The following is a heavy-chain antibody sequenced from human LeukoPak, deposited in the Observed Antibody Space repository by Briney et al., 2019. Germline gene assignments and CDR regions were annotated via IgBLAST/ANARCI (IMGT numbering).Heavy chain of an antibody. Sequence: PGGSLRLSCAASGFTFKGYWMNWVRQAPGKGLEWVANIQQDGSEKKYVDSVKGRFTISRDNAKNSLYLQMDSLRAEDTAVYYCVRLRYTYGKNFDCWGQGTLVTVSS. CDR1: GFTFKGYW. CDR3: VRLRYTYGKNFDC. CDR2: IQQDGSEK. V-gene: IGHV3-7*01. D-gene: IGHD5-18*01. J-gene: IGHJ4*02.